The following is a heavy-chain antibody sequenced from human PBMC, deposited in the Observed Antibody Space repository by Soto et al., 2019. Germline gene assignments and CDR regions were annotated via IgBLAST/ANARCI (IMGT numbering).Heavy chain of an antibody. CDR2: ISGSGGST. CDR1: GFTFSSYA. CDR3: AKDRHSLDAFDI. J-gene: IGHJ3*02. D-gene: IGHD5-18*01. V-gene: IGHV3-23*01. Sequence: EVQLLESGGGLVQPGGSLRLSCAASGFTFSSYAMSWVRQAPGKGLEWVSAISGSGGSTYYADSVKGRFTISRDNSKNTLYLQMNILRAEDTAVYYCAKDRHSLDAFDIWGQGTMVTVSS.